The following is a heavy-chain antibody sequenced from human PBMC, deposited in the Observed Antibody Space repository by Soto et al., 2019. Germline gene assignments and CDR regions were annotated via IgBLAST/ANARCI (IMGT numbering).Heavy chain of an antibody. J-gene: IGHJ4*02. D-gene: IGHD6-6*01. CDR1: GFTFSSYA. V-gene: IGHV3-30-3*01. Sequence: QVQLVESGGGVVQPGRSLRLSCAASGFTFSSYAMHWVRQAPGKGLEWVAVISYDGSNKYYADSVKGRFTISRDNSKNTLYLQMNSLRAEDTAVYYCARSRSSSSPNDYWGQGTLVTVSS. CDR3: ARSRSSSSPNDY. CDR2: ISYDGSNK.